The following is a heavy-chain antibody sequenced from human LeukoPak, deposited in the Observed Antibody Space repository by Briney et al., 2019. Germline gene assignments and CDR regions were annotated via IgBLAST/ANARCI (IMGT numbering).Heavy chain of an antibody. D-gene: IGHD6-13*01. CDR2: INPNSGGT. J-gene: IGHJ4*02. V-gene: IGHV1-2*02. CDR3: AVRPTGLSAAGPTPQ. Sequence: GASVKVSCKASGYTFTGYYMHWVRQAPGQGLEWMGWINPNSGGTNYAQKVQGRVTMTRDTSISTAYMELSRLRSDDTAVYYCAVRPTGLSAAGPTPQGGQGTLVTVSS. CDR1: GYTFTGYY.